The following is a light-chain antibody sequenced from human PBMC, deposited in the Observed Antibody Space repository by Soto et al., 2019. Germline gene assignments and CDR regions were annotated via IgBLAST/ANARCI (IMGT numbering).Light chain of an antibody. CDR3: HQFGSSPLDT. V-gene: IGKV3-20*01. CDR1: QTISSSF. J-gene: IGKJ3*01. CDR2: RAS. Sequence: EIVLTQSPGTLSLSPGERATLSYRANQTISSSFLAWYQQKPGQAPRLLIYRASRRAPGIPDRFSGSGSWTDFTLTISRLEPEDFAVYYCHQFGSSPLDTFGPGTKVEIK.